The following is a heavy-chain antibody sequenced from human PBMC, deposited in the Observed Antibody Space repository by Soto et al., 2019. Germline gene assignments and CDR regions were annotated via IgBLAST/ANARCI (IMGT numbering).Heavy chain of an antibody. CDR2: INGDGSDT. Sequence: GGSLRLSCAVSGFTVSSNYMSWVRQAPGKGLEWVSRINGDGSDTKYADSVKGRFTISRDNAKNSLYLQMISLRAEDTALYFCARVRAANGYFDYWGQGTLVTVSS. J-gene: IGHJ4*02. D-gene: IGHD2-8*01. V-gene: IGHV3-74*03. CDR1: GFTVSSNY. CDR3: ARVRAANGYFDY.